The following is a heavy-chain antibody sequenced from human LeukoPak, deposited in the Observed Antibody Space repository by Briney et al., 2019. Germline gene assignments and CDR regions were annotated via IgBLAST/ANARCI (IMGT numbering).Heavy chain of an antibody. D-gene: IGHD4-17*01. V-gene: IGHV1-18*01. Sequence: ASVKVSCKASGYSFTSYGISWVRQAPGQGLEWMGWISAYNGNTNYAQKLQGRVTMTTDTSTSTAYMELRSLRSDDTAVYYCASPTESTVDAFDIWGQGTMVTVSS. CDR3: ASPTESTVDAFDI. CDR1: GYSFTSYG. CDR2: ISAYNGNT. J-gene: IGHJ3*02.